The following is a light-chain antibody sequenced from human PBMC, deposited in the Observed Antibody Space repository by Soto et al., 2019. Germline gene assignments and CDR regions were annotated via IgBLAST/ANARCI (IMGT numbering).Light chain of an antibody. CDR1: QSLVHSDGHTY. Sequence: DIVMTQTPLSSPVTLGQPASISCRSSQSLVHSDGHTYLSWLQQRPGQPPRLLIYEISNRFSGVPDRFSGSGAGTDFTLKISRVEAEDVGVYYCMQATQIPRTFGQGTKVEIK. J-gene: IGKJ1*01. CDR2: EIS. V-gene: IGKV2-24*01. CDR3: MQATQIPRT.